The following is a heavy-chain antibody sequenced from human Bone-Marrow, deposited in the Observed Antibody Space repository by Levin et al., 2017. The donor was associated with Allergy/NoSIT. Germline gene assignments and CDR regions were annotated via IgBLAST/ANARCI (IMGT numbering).Heavy chain of an antibody. Sequence: SVKVSCKASGGTFSSYVINWVRLAPGQGLEWMGRFIPILGTANYAQKFQGRVTITADKATSTAYMEQSSLRSEDTAVYYCATGSGYSGYSDNAFDIWGQGTMVTVSS. J-gene: IGHJ3*02. CDR3: ATGSGYSGYSDNAFDI. CDR2: FIPILGTA. CDR1: GGTFSSYV. D-gene: IGHD5-12*01. V-gene: IGHV1-69*04.